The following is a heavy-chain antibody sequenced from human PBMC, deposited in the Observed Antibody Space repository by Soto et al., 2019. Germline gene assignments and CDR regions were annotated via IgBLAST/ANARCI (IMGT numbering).Heavy chain of an antibody. D-gene: IGHD2-21*02. V-gene: IGHV4-30-4*08. CDR1: GGSFSGYY. CDR2: IYYSGST. Sequence: PSETLSLTCAVYGGSFSGYYWTWIRQPPGKGLEWIGYIYYSGSTYYNPSLKSRVTISVDTSKNQFSLKLSSVTAADTAVYYCARVIRGDCYFDYWGQGTLVTV. CDR3: ARVIRGDCYFDY. J-gene: IGHJ4*02.